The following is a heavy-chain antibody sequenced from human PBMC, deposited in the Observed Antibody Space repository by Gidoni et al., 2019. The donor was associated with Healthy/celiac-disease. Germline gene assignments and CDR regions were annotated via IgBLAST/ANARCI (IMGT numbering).Heavy chain of an antibody. V-gene: IGHV4-31*03. J-gene: IGHJ6*02. Sequence: QVQLQESGPGLVKPPQTLPLTCTFSAGTYSSGGYYWSWIRQHPGKGLEWIGYIYYSGSTYYNPSLKSRVTISVDTSKNQFSLKLSSVTAADTAVYYCASRPSSWQPYYYGMDVWGQGTTVTVSS. CDR1: AGTYSSGGYY. CDR3: ASRPSSWQPYYYGMDV. CDR2: IYYSGST. D-gene: IGHD6-13*01.